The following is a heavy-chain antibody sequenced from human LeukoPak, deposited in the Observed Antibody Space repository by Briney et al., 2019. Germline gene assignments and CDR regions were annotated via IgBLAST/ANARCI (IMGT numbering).Heavy chain of an antibody. Sequence: PGGSLRLSCAASGFTFSSYGMSWVRQAPGKGLEWVSAISGSGGSTYYADSVKGRFTISRDNSKNTLYLQMNSLRAEDTAVYYCARLGGSYHRAYFDYWGQGTLVTVSS. CDR3: ARLGGSYHRAYFDY. V-gene: IGHV3-23*01. D-gene: IGHD1-26*01. CDR2: ISGSGGST. CDR1: GFTFSSYG. J-gene: IGHJ4*02.